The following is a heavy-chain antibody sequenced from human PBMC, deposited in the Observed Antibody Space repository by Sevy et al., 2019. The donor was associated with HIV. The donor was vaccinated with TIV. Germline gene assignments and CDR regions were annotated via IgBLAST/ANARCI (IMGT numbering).Heavy chain of an antibody. CDR2: ISGSSNYI. V-gene: IGHV3-21*01. CDR3: ARPYGSGSWEAFDV. CDR1: GFNFDSYT. Sequence: GGSLRLSCAASGFNFDSYTMNWVRQAPGQGLEWVSSISGSSNYIYYADSLKGRFTISRDNAKNSVYRQMHCLRVDDTAVSFCARPYGSGSWEAFDVWGEGTVVTV. D-gene: IGHD3-10*01. J-gene: IGHJ3*01.